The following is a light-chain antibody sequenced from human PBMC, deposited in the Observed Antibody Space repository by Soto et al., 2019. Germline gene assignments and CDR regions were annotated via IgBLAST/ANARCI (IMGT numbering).Light chain of an antibody. CDR1: QTVTSIY. CDR2: GAS. CDR3: QQYGSSPFT. J-gene: IGKJ3*01. Sequence: EIVLTQSPGTLSLSPGERATLSCRASQTVTSIYLAWYQQRPGQAPSLLIYGASRRATGIPDRFSGSGSGTEFTLTISRLEPEDFAVYYCQQYGSSPFTFGPGTKVDIK. V-gene: IGKV3-20*01.